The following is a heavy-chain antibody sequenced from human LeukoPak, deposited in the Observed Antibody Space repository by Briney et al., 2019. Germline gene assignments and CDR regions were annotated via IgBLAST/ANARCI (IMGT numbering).Heavy chain of an antibody. CDR3: ARHSLDYGSGSYYVDY. CDR1: GGSISSYY. J-gene: IGHJ4*02. D-gene: IGHD3-10*01. Sequence: PSEALSLTCTVSGGSISSYYWSWIRQPPGKGLEWIGYIYYSGSTNYNPSLKSRVTISVDTSKNQFSLKLSSVTAADTAVYYCARHSLDYGSGSYYVDYWGQGTLVTVSS. V-gene: IGHV4-59*08. CDR2: IYYSGST.